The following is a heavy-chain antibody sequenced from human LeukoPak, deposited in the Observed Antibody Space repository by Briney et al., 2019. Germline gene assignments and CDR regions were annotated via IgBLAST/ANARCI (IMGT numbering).Heavy chain of an antibody. J-gene: IGHJ5*02. V-gene: IGHV1-3*03. CDR2: INAGNGNT. CDR3: ARDNSVEDTAWWFDP. Sequence: ASVKVSCKASGYTFTSYAMHWVRQAPGQRLEWMGWINAGNGNTKYSQEFQGRVTITRDTSASTAYMELSSLRSEDMAVYYCARDNSVEDTAWWFDPWGQGTLVTVSS. D-gene: IGHD4-23*01. CDR1: GYTFTSYA.